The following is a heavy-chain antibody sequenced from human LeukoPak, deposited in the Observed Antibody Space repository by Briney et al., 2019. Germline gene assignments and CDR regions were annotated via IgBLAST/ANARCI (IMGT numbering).Heavy chain of an antibody. CDR3: AKATVYQLLYRGFFDY. D-gene: IGHD2-2*02. Sequence: GGSLRLSCAASGFTFSSYGMHWVRQAPGKGLEWVAFIRYDGSNKYYADSVKGRFTISRDNSKNTLYLQMNSLRAEDTAVYYCAKATVYQLLYRGFFDYWGQGTLVTVSS. CDR1: GFTFSSYG. CDR2: IRYDGSNK. V-gene: IGHV3-30*02. J-gene: IGHJ4*02.